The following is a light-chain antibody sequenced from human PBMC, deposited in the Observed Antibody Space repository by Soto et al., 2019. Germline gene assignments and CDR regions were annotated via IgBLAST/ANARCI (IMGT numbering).Light chain of an antibody. CDR2: AAS. CDR1: QDVSSH. Sequence: DIVMTQSPATRSESPGGRVIVSCRASQDVSSHVAWYQQRPGQAPRLLINAASIRATDTPDRISGSGSGTEFTLTICSLQSEDLAVYYCQQYNKWPWTFGQGTKVEIK. V-gene: IGKV3-15*01. J-gene: IGKJ1*01. CDR3: QQYNKWPWT.